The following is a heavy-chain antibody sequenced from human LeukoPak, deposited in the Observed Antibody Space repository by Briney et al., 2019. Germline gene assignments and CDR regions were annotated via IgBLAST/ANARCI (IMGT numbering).Heavy chain of an antibody. Sequence: SEALSLTCTVSGGSISSYYWSWIRQPPGKGLEWIGYIYYSGGSNYNPSLKSRVTISVDTSKNQFSLKLSSVTAADTAVYYCARDRTYYYDSSGYLPIYYFDYWGQGTLVTVSS. CDR1: GGSISSYY. J-gene: IGHJ4*02. D-gene: IGHD3-22*01. CDR2: IYYSGGS. CDR3: ARDRTYYYDSSGYLPIYYFDY. V-gene: IGHV4-59*12.